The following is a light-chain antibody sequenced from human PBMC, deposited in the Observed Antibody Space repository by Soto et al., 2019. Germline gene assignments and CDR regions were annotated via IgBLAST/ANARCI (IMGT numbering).Light chain of an antibody. Sequence: QSVLTQSPSASASLGASVKLTCTLSSGHSSYAIAWHQQQPEKGPRYLMKLNSDGSHSKGDGIPDRFSGSSSGAERYLTSTCLKSEDDADYYCQTWGTGRQGVFGGGTKLTVL. CDR2: LNSDGSH. V-gene: IGLV4-69*01. J-gene: IGLJ2*01. CDR3: QTWGTGRQGV. CDR1: SGHSSYA.